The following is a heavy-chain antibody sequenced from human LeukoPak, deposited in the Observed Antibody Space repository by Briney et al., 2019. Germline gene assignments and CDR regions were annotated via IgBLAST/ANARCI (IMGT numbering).Heavy chain of an antibody. CDR3: AESTVVTRYYYYGMDV. CDR1: GGTFSSHA. V-gene: IGHV1-69*13. CDR2: IIPIFGTA. D-gene: IGHD4-23*01. Sequence: GASVKVSCKASGGTFSSHAISWVRQATGQGLEWMGGIIPIFGTANYAQKFQGRVTITADESTSTAYMELSSLRSEDTAVYYCAESTVVTRYYYYGMDVWGQGTTVTVSS. J-gene: IGHJ6*02.